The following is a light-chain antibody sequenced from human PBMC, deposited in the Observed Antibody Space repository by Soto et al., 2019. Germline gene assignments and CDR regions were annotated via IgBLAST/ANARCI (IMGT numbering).Light chain of an antibody. CDR2: AAS. J-gene: IGKJ5*01. CDR1: QSISSY. CDR3: QQSYSTPRS. Sequence: DTQMTQSPSSLSASVGDRVTITCRASQSISSYLNWYQQKPGKAPKLLIYAASSLQSGVPSRFSGSGSGTDFTLTISSLQPEDFATYYCQQSYSTPRSFGQGTRREIK. V-gene: IGKV1-39*01.